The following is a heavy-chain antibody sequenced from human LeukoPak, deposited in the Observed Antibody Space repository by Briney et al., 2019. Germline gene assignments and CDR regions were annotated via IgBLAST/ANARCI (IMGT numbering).Heavy chain of an antibody. CDR3: ARDVQLWYNWFDP. CDR1: GGSISSYY. D-gene: IGHD5-18*01. Sequence: PSETLSLTCTVSGGSISSYYWSWIRQPPGKGLEWIGYIYYSGSTNYNPSLKSRVTISVDTSKNQFSLKLSSVTAADKAVYYCARDVQLWYNWFDPWGQGTLVTVSS. CDR2: IYYSGST. V-gene: IGHV4-59*01. J-gene: IGHJ5*02.